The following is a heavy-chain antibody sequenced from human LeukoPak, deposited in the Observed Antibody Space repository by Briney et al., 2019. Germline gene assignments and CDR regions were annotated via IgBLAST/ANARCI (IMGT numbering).Heavy chain of an antibody. CDR2: IYHSGST. J-gene: IGHJ4*02. D-gene: IGHD6-13*01. CDR1: GYSISSGYY. V-gene: IGHV4-38-2*02. Sequence: SETLSLTCAVSGYSISSGYYWGWIRQPPGKGLVWIGSIYHSGSTYYNPSLKSRVTISVDTSKNQFSLKLSSVTAADTAVYYCARDGGYSRYWGQGTLVTVSS. CDR3: ARDGGYSRY.